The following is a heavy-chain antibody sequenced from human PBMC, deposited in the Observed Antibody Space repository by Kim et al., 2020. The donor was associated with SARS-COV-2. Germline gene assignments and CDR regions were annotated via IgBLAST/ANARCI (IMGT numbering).Heavy chain of an antibody. V-gene: IGHV7-4-1*02. CDR3: ARDGGSYDSNWFDP. CDR2: INTNTGNP. CDR1: GYTFTSYA. Sequence: ASVKVSCKASGYTFTSYAMNWVRQAPGQGLEWMGWINTNTGNPTYAQGFTGRFVFSLDTSVSTAYLQISSLKAEDTAVYYCARDGGSYDSNWFDPWGQGTLVTVSS. D-gene: IGHD1-26*01. J-gene: IGHJ5*02.